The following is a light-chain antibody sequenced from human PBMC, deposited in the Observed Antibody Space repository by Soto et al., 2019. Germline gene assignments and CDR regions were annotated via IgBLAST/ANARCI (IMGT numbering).Light chain of an antibody. Sequence: QSVLTQPASVSGSPGQSITISCTGTSSDVGGYDYVSWYLQHPGKAPQLMIFEVSNRPSGVSNRFSGSKSGNTASLTISGLHAEDEADYYCSSYTTRSSLAFVFGTGTKLTVL. J-gene: IGLJ1*01. V-gene: IGLV2-14*01. CDR3: SSYTTRSSLAFV. CDR1: SSDVGGYDY. CDR2: EVS.